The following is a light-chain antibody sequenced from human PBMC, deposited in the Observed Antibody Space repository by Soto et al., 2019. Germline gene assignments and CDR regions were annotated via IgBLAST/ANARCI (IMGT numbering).Light chain of an antibody. CDR2: AAS. Sequence: DIQMTQSPSSLSASVGDRVTITCRASQTINNYLNWYQQKPGKAPKLLIYAASSLQGGVPSRFSGSGSGTDFTLTISSLQREDCAIYSRQQSSSTVLTFGGGTKV. CDR1: QTINNY. CDR3: QQSSSTVLT. J-gene: IGKJ4*01. V-gene: IGKV1-39*01.